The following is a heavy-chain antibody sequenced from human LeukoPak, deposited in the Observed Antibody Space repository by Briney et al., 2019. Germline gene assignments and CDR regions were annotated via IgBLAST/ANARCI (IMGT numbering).Heavy chain of an antibody. D-gene: IGHD3-22*01. V-gene: IGHV4-59*01. CDR3: ARVNYYDSRGYGAFDI. J-gene: IGHJ3*02. CDR1: GGSISSYY. CDR2: IYYSGST. Sequence: SETLSLTWTVSGGSISSYYWSWIRQPPGEGLESIGYIYYSGSTNYNPSLKSRVTISVDTSKNQFSLKLSSVTAADTAVYYCARVNYYDSRGYGAFDIWGQETMVTVSS.